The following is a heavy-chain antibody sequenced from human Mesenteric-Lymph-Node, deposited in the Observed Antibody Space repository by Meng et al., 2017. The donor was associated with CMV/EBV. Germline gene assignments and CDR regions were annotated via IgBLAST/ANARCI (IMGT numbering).Heavy chain of an antibody. CDR1: AYTFSNYA. D-gene: IGHD2/OR15-2a*01. CDR3: ARDFYGRGFDH. Sequence: SCEASAYTFSNYAVSWVRQAPGQGLEWLGGIVPIFNSPNHAPRFQGRVSISTDESTRTVYMDLSSLRSEDTAIYYCARDFYGRGFDHWGQGTLVTDSS. CDR2: IVPIFNSP. V-gene: IGHV1-69*05. J-gene: IGHJ5*02.